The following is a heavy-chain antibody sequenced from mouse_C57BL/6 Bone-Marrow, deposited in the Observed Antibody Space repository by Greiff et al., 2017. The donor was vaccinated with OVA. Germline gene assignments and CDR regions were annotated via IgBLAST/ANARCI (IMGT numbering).Heavy chain of an antibody. CDR3: ASTGTGWYFDV. D-gene: IGHD4-1*01. Sequence: DVKLVESGGGLVKPGGSLKLSCAASGFTFSDYGMHWVRQAPEKGLEWVAYISSGSSTIYYADTVKGRFTISRDNAKNTLFLQMTSLRSEDTAMYYCASTGTGWYFDVWGTGTTVTVSS. CDR1: GFTFSDYG. V-gene: IGHV5-17*01. CDR2: ISSGSSTI. J-gene: IGHJ1*03.